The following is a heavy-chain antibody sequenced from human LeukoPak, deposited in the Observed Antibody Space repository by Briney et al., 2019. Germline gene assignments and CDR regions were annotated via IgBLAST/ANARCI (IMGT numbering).Heavy chain of an antibody. V-gene: IGHV1-46*01. J-gene: IGHJ4*02. Sequence: ASVKVTCKASGYTFTTYYMHWVRQAPGQGLEWMGIINPSSGSTSYAQKFQGRVTMTRDMSTSTVYMELSSLRSEATAIYYCARVLGAHRYGSIDHWGQGTLVTVSS. CDR1: GYTFTTYY. D-gene: IGHD5-18*01. CDR2: INPSSGST. CDR3: ARVLGAHRYGSIDH.